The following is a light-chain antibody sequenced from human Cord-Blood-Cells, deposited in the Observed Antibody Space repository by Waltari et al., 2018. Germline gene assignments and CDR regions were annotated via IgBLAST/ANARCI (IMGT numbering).Light chain of an antibody. J-gene: IGKJ1*01. CDR2: GAS. Sequence: EIVMTQSQDTLSVSPGERATLSCRASQSVRSNLAWYQQKLGQAPRLLIYGASTRATGIPARFSGSGSGTEFTLTISSLQSEDFAVYYCQQYNYWPQTFGQGIKVEIK. CDR3: QQYNYWPQT. V-gene: IGKV3-15*01. CDR1: QSVRSN.